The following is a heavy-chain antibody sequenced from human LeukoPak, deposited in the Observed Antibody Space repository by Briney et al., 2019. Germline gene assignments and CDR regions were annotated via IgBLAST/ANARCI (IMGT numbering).Heavy chain of an antibody. CDR1: GGTFSSYA. Sequence: ASVKVSCKASGGTFSSYAISWVRQAPGQGLEWMGGIIPIFGTANYAQKFQARVTITADESTSTAYMELSSLRSEDTAVYYCARGTTGTTGGDWFDPWGQGTLVTVSS. V-gene: IGHV1-69*13. CDR2: IIPIFGTA. J-gene: IGHJ5*02. D-gene: IGHD1-1*01. CDR3: ARGTTGTTGGDWFDP.